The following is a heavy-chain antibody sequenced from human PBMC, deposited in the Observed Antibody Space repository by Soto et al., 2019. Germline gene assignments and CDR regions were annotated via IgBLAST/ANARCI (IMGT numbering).Heavy chain of an antibody. CDR3: ARQVNTVSTDGMDV. V-gene: IGHV3-30-3*01. J-gene: IGHJ6*02. CDR1: GFTFSSYA. D-gene: IGHD4-4*01. CDR2: ISYDGSNK. Sequence: QPGGSLGLSCAASGFTFSSYAMHWVRQAPGKGLEWVAVISYDGSNKYYADSVKGRFTISRDNSKNTLYLQMNSLRAEDTAVYYCARQVNTVSTDGMDVWGQGTTVTVSS.